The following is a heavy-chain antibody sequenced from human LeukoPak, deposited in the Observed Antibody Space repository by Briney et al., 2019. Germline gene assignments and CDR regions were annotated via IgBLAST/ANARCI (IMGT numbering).Heavy chain of an antibody. V-gene: IGHV3-64D*06. CDR3: VKAAGSWYGYFDY. CDR1: GFTFSNYA. CDR2: ISDNGGNT. J-gene: IGHJ4*02. D-gene: IGHD6-13*01. Sequence: GRSLRLSCSASGFTFSNYAIHWVRQAPGKGLEYVSTISDNGGNTNYADSVKGRFTISRDNSKNTLYLQMSSLRPEDTAVYYCVKAAGSWYGYFDYWGQGTLVTVSS.